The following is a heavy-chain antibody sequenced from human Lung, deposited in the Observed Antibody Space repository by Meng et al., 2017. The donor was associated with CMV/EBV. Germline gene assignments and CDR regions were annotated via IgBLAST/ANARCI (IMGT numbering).Heavy chain of an antibody. CDR2: INPSDNTT. CDR1: GYTLTNYY. Sequence: ASVKVSXKASGYTLTNYYIHWVRQAPGQGLEWMGIINPSDNTTIYAQKFQGRVTMTRDTSTSTVYMELSSLRSDDTALYYCARDLGYSSSWYFQYYFDCWGKGTLVTVSS. D-gene: IGHD6-13*01. CDR3: ARDLGYSSSWYFQYYFDC. V-gene: IGHV1-46*01. J-gene: IGHJ4*02.